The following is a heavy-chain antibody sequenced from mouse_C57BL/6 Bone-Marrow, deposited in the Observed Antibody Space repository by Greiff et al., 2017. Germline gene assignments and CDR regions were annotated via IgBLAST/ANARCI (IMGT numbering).Heavy chain of an antibody. CDR2: IDPENGDT. Sequence: VQLQQSGAELVRPGASVKLSCTASGYNIKDDYMHWVKQRPEQGLEWIGGIDPENGDTDYSSKFQGKATITADTSSNTAYLQLISLTSEDTAVYYYSSDYGSCYPALFAYWGQGTLVTVSA. J-gene: IGHJ3*01. CDR3: SSDYGSCYPALFAY. CDR1: GYNIKDDY. V-gene: IGHV14-4*01. D-gene: IGHD1-1*01.